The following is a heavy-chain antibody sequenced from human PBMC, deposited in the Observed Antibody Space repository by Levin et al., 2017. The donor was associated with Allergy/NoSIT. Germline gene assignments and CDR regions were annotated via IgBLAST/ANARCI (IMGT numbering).Heavy chain of an antibody. V-gene: IGHV3-23*01. CDR2: MRYTGDTT. J-gene: IGHJ3*02. CDR3: AKGLDSGSPCRAFDM. D-gene: IGHD1-26*01. Sequence: HPGGSLRLSCAASGFTFSSYTMTWVRQAPGKGLEWVSAMRYTGDTTYYADSVKGRFTISRDSSKDTLFLQMNSLRAEDTAVYYCAKGLDSGSPCRAFDMWGQGTMVTVSS. CDR1: GFTFSSYT.